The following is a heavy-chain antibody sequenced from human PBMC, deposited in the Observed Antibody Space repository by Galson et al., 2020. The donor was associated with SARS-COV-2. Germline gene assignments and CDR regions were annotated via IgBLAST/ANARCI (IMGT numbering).Heavy chain of an antibody. D-gene: IGHD1-26*01. Sequence: TGGSLRLSCAASGFTFSNAWMSWVRQAPGKGLEWVGRIKSKTDGGTTDYAAPVKGRFTITRDDSKNTLYRKMNSLKTEDTAVYYCTTDGSDSGSYYYYYYYGMDVWGQGTTVTVSS. CDR2: IKSKTDGGTT. CDR3: TTDGSDSGSYYYYYYYGMDV. J-gene: IGHJ6*02. V-gene: IGHV3-15*01. CDR1: GFTFSNAW.